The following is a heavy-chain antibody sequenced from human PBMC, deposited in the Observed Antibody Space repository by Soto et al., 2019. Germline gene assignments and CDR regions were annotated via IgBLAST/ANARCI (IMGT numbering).Heavy chain of an antibody. V-gene: IGHV1-18*01. CDR1: GYTFTSYG. Sequence: QVQLVQSGAEVKKPGASVKVSCKASGYTFTSYGISWVRQAPGQGLEWMGWNSAYNGNTNYAQKLQGRVTMTTDTSTSTAYMELRSLRSDDTAVYYCARDRPTMVRGVNIFDYWGQGTLVTVSS. CDR3: ARDRPTMVRGVNIFDY. J-gene: IGHJ4*02. CDR2: NSAYNGNT. D-gene: IGHD3-10*01.